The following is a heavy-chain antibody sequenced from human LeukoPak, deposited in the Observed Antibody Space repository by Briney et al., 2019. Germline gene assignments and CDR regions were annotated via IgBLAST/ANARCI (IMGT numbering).Heavy chain of an antibody. CDR1: GFTFSSYE. Sequence: PGGSLRLSCAASGFTFSSYEMNWVRQAPGKGLEWVSYISSSGSTIYYADSVKGRFTISRDNAKNSLYLRMNSLRAEDTAVYYCARDGGSGYYGDYHFDYWGQGTLVTVSS. CDR2: ISSSGSTI. D-gene: IGHD4-17*01. CDR3: ARDGGSGYYGDYHFDY. V-gene: IGHV3-48*03. J-gene: IGHJ4*02.